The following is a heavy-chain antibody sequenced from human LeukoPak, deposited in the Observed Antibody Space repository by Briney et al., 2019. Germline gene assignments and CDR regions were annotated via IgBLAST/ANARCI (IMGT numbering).Heavy chain of an antibody. J-gene: IGHJ4*02. CDR3: AKDAGSCVGGFCFYFDS. Sequence: GGSLRLSCAASEFRFTSNAMTWVRQPPGKGLEWVSSISGSGDATYYADSVKGRFTISRDNSMLYLQLNSLRAGDTAIYYCAKDAGSCVGGFCFYFDSWGQGALATVSS. CDR2: ISGSGDAT. V-gene: IGHV3-23*01. CDR1: EFRFTSNA. D-gene: IGHD4-23*01.